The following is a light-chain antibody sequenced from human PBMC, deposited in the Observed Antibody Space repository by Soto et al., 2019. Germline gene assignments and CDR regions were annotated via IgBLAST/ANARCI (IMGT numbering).Light chain of an antibody. CDR2: GAF. J-gene: IGKJ5*01. CDR3: QHYHTSPIT. CDR1: QSVSSNY. V-gene: IGKV3-20*01. Sequence: EIVLTQSPATLSLSPGERATLSCRASQSVSSNYLAWYQQKRGQAPRLLIFGAFRRATGIPDRISGSGSGTDFTLTISGVEPEDFALYYCQHYHTSPITFGQGTRLEIK.